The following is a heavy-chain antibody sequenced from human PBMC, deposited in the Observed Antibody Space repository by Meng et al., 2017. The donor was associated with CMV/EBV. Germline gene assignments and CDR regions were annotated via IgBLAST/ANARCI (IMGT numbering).Heavy chain of an antibody. CDR1: GYTFTSYD. J-gene: IGHJ4*02. D-gene: IGHD6-6*01. Sequence: ASVKVSCKASGYTFTSYDINWVRQATGQGLEWMGWMNPNSGNTGYAQKFQGRVTITRNTSISTAYMELSSLRSEDTAVYYCARARVWGGQLTTVYGGALDYWGQGTLVTVSS. CDR3: ARARVWGGQLTTVYGGALDY. CDR2: MNPNSGNT. V-gene: IGHV1-8*03.